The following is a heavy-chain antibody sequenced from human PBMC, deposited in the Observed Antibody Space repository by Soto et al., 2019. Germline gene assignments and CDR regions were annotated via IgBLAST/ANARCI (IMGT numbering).Heavy chain of an antibody. V-gene: IGHV3-23*01. D-gene: IGHD6-13*01. CDR3: AKTTITGRGYMDC. Sequence: PGGSLRLSCVVSGFIFKTNAMSLVRQAPGRGLQWVSTIGTAGDTFSADSVKGRFTISRDTSKNTLFLQMNSLRAEDAAVYYCAKTTITGRGYMDCWGQGPXVTVSS. J-gene: IGHJ4*02. CDR2: IGTAGDT. CDR1: GFIFKTNA.